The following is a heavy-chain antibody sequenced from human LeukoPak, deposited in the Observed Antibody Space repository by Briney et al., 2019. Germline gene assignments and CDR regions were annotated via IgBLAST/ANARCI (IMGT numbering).Heavy chain of an antibody. J-gene: IGHJ4*02. D-gene: IGHD6-13*01. CDR2: ISGSGGST. CDR3: ARDGYSSSWYLSWGAVSYFDY. Sequence: GGSLRLSCAASGFTFSSYAMSWVRQAPGKGLEWVSAISGSGGSTYYADSVKGRFTISRDNSKNTLYLQMNSLRAEDTAVYYCARDGYSSSWYLSWGAVSYFDYWGQGTLVTVSS. CDR1: GFTFSSYA. V-gene: IGHV3-23*01.